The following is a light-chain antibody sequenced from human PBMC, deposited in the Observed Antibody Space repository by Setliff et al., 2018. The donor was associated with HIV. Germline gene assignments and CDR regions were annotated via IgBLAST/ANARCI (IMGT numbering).Light chain of an antibody. CDR3: CSYTSSTTLV. Sequence: QSVLTQPASVSGSPGQSITISCTGTSSDVGGYDYVFWYQQHPGKVPKLMPYEVGNRPSGVSNRFSGSKSGNTASLTISGLQAEDEADYYCCSYTSSTTLVFGTGTKVTVL. J-gene: IGLJ1*01. CDR1: SSDVGGYDY. CDR2: EVG. V-gene: IGLV2-14*01.